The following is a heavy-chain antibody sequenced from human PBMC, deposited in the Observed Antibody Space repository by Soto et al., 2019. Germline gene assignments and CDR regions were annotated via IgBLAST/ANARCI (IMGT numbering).Heavy chain of an antibody. CDR1: GYTFTSYY. Sequence: ASVKVSCKASGYTFTSYYMHWVRQAPGQGLEWMGRINPNNGNTNYAQKLQGRVTMTTDTSTSTAYMELRSLRSDDTAVYYCAREPYYYGSGNVWFDPWGQGTLVTVSS. J-gene: IGHJ5*02. CDR3: AREPYYYGSGNVWFDP. CDR2: INPNNGNT. V-gene: IGHV1-18*04. D-gene: IGHD3-10*01.